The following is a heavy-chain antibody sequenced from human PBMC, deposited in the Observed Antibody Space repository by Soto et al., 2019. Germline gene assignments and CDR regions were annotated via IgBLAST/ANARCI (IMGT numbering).Heavy chain of an antibody. CDR1: GFTVSSNY. CDR2: IYSGGST. J-gene: IGHJ6*02. D-gene: IGHD3-10*01. Sequence: GGSLRLSCAASGFTVSSNYMSWVRQAPGKGLEWVSVIYSGGSTYYADSVKGRFTISRDNSKNTLYLQMNSLRAEDTAVYYCARDQRMYGSGSYRINYYYYGMDVWGQGTTVTVSS. CDR3: ARDQRMYGSGSYRINYYYYGMDV. V-gene: IGHV3-53*01.